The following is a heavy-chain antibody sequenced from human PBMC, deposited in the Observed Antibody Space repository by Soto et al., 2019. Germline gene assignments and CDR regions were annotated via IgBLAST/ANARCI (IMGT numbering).Heavy chain of an antibody. CDR2: TIPIFETP. Sequence: QVQLVQSGAEVKEPGSSVKVSCKTSGGTFSNYAITWVRQAPGQGLEWMGGTIPIFETPIYARKFRGRLTITADESTTTAHMELSSLRPEDTAVFYWARGEGVVSTIMAPLDSWGQGTLVTVSS. CDR1: GGTFSNYA. D-gene: IGHD5-12*01. J-gene: IGHJ5*01. V-gene: IGHV1-69*01. CDR3: ARGEGVVSTIMAPLDS.